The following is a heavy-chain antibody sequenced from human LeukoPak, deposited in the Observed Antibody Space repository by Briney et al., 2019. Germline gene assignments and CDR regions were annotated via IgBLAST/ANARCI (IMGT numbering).Heavy chain of an antibody. V-gene: IGHV3-48*01. CDR1: GFTFSSYS. Sequence: GGSLRLSCAASGFTFSSYSMNWVRQAPGKGLEWVSYISSSSSTIYYADSVRGRFTISRDNAKNSLYLQMTSLRAEDTAVYYCARVTWPCGFDPWGQGTLVTVSS. D-gene: IGHD5-12*01. CDR3: ARVTWPCGFDP. J-gene: IGHJ5*02. CDR2: ISSSSSTI.